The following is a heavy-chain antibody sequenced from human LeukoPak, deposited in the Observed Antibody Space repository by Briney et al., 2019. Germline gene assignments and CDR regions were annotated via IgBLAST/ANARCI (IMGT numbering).Heavy chain of an antibody. J-gene: IGHJ4*02. Sequence: GGSLRLSCSASGFTFSSYAMSWVRQAPGKGLQWVSGISGSGSRTYYADSVKGRFTISRDNSKNTLYLQMNSLRAEDTAIYYCAKDFGSGSGTYYYFDFWGRGTLVTVSS. CDR2: ISGSGSRT. CDR1: GFTFSSYA. CDR3: AKDFGSGSGTYYYFDF. D-gene: IGHD1-26*01. V-gene: IGHV3-23*01.